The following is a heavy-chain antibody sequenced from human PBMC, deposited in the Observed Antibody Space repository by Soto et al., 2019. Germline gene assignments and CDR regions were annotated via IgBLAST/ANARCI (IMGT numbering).Heavy chain of an antibody. V-gene: IGHV1-69*02. CDR2: IIPILGIA. Sequence: ASVKVSCKASGGTFSSYTISWVRQAPGQGLEWMGRIIPILGIANYAQKFQGRVTITADKSTSTAYMELSSLRSEDTAVYYCATFFWSGSHGDYYYYMDVWGKGTTVTVSS. CDR3: ATFFWSGSHGDYYYYMDV. CDR1: GGTFSSYT. D-gene: IGHD3-3*01. J-gene: IGHJ6*03.